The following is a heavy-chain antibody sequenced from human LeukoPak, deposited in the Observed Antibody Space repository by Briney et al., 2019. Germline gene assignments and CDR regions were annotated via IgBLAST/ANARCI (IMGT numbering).Heavy chain of an antibody. CDR3: ARQKTTYYYYGMDV. V-gene: IGHV5-10-1*01. D-gene: IGHD1-7*01. J-gene: IGHJ6*02. Sequence: GESPKISCKGSGYSFTSYWISWVRQMPGKGLEWMGRIDPSDSYTNYSPSFQGHVTISADKSISTAYLQWSSLKASDTAMYYCARQKTTYYYYGMDVWGQGTTVTVSS. CDR1: GYSFTSYW. CDR2: IDPSDSYT.